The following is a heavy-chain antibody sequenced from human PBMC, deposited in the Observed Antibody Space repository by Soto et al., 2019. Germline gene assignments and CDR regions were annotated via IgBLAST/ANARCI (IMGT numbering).Heavy chain of an antibody. CDR1: GFTFSSYS. V-gene: IGHV3-48*01. J-gene: IGHJ6*03. D-gene: IGHD3-9*01. CDR2: ISSSSSTI. CDR3: ARAYDPGDFEYYYYYMDV. Sequence: GGSLRLSCAASGFTFSSYSMNWVRQAPGKGLEWVSYISSSSSTIYYADSVKGRFTISRDNAKNSLYLQMNSLRAEDTAVYYCARAYDPGDFEYYYYYMDVWGKGTKVTVSS.